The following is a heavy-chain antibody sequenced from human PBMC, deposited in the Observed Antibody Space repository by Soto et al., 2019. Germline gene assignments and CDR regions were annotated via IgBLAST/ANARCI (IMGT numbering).Heavy chain of an antibody. V-gene: IGHV3-30*02. CDR2: IRGDGSRI. CDR3: VKEHNTGWPNFDS. Sequence: PGGSRRLSCAAAGLTCRKYRMHWVRQAPGKGLEWVTLIRGDGSRIFYSDSVRGRFPLSRDNTENTLSLHMSSLRAEDTAVYYCVKEHNTGWPNFDSWGQGTLVTVSS. D-gene: IGHD6-19*01. J-gene: IGHJ4*02. CDR1: GLTCRKYR.